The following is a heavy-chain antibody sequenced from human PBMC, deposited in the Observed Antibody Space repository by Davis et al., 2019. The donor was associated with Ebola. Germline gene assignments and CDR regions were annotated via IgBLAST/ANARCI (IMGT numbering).Heavy chain of an antibody. V-gene: IGHV4-34*01. CDR3: ARGDYYDSSGYYPYYFDY. CDR2: INHSGST. D-gene: IGHD3-22*01. Sequence: PSETLSLTCAVYGGSFSGYYWSWIRQPPGKGLEWIGEINHSGSTNYNPSLKSRVTISVDTSKNQFSLKLSSVTAADTAVYYCARGDYYDSSGYYPYYFDYWGQGTLVTVSS. CDR1: GGSFSGYY. J-gene: IGHJ4*02.